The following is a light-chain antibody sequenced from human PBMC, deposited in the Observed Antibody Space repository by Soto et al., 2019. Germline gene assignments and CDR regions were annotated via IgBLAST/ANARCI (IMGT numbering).Light chain of an antibody. Sequence: IVLTQSPGTLSLSPGERATLTCRASQTVTTNYLAWYQQKPGQSPRVLIYGASSRATGIPDRFNGSGSGTDFTLTISRLEHENFAVYYCQHYGSLPLTFGGGTKVEIK. J-gene: IGKJ4*01. CDR3: QHYGSLPLT. V-gene: IGKV3-20*01. CDR2: GAS. CDR1: QTVTTNY.